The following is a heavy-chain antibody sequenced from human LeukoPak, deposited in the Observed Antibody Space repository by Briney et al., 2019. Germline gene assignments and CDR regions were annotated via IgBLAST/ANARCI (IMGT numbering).Heavy chain of an antibody. Sequence: GGSLRLSCAASGFTFSSYAMHWVRQAPGKGLEWVANIQQNGIEKYSVEGRFTISRDNVNSLLYLRINSLRADDTAMYYCARGRDGKDLWGQGTLVTVSS. CDR2: IQQNGIEK. V-gene: IGHV3-7*03. CDR1: GFTFSSYA. CDR3: ARGRDGKDL. D-gene: IGHD1-1*01. J-gene: IGHJ5*02.